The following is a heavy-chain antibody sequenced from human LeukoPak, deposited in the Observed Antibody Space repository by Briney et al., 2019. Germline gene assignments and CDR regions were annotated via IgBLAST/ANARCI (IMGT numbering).Heavy chain of an antibody. CDR3: ARGETPYDY. CDR2: INAYNGNT. Sequence: GASVKVSCKTSGYTFTYYVISWVRQAPGQGLEWMGWINAYNGNTNDAQKFQGRVTMTTDTSTSTAYMELRSLRSDDTAVYYCARGETPYDYWGQGTLVSVSS. D-gene: IGHD1-26*01. J-gene: IGHJ4*02. V-gene: IGHV1-18*01. CDR1: GYTFTYYV.